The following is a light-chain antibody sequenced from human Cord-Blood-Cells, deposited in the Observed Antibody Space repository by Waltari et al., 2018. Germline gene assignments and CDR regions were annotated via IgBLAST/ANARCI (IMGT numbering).Light chain of an antibody. V-gene: IGLV3-1*01. CDR2: QDS. CDR3: QAWDSSTGV. J-gene: IGLJ3*02. Sequence: SYELTQPPSVSVSPGQTASITCSGAKLGDKYACWYQQKPGQSPVLGIYQDSKRPSGIPERFSGSNSGNTATLTISGTQAMDEADYYCQAWDSSTGVFGGGTKLTVL. CDR1: KLGDKY.